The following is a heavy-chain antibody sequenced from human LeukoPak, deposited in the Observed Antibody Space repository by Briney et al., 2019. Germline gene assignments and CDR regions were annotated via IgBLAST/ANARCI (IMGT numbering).Heavy chain of an antibody. CDR1: GFNFANHA. Sequence: GGSLRLSCAASGFNFANHAMSWVRQTAGKGLEWVSAISGGGDITYYADSVKGRFTISRDNSKDTLFLQMHSLRPGDTAVYYCAKSHDSSSWYSPSPDYWGQGTLVTVSS. J-gene: IGHJ4*02. CDR3: AKSHDSSSWYSPSPDY. V-gene: IGHV3-23*01. D-gene: IGHD6-13*01. CDR2: ISGGGDIT.